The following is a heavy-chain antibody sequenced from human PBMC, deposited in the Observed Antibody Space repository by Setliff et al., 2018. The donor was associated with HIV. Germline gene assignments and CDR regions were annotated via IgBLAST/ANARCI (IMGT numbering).Heavy chain of an antibody. CDR2: IYSADSST. D-gene: IGHD6-19*01. J-gene: IGHJ4*02. Sequence: GGSLRLSCAPSGFTVSSNYMTWVRQAPGKGLEWVSVIYSADSSTYYADSVKGRFTISRDNSKNTLYLQMNSLRVGDTAVYYCARELVYSSGWPLDYWGQGTLVTVSS. V-gene: IGHV3-66*02. CDR3: ARELVYSSGWPLDY. CDR1: GFTVSSNY.